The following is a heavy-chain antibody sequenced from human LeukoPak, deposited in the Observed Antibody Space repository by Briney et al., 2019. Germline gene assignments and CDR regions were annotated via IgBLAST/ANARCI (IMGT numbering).Heavy chain of an antibody. CDR1: GFSFSTYW. CDR2: IKQDGSEK. Sequence: GGSLRLSCAASGFSFSTYWMSWVRQAPGKGLEWVANIKQDGSEKYYLDSVKGRFTVSRDNAKNSLYLQMNSLRAEDTAVHYCARDAVHRRWDCWGQGTLVTVSS. J-gene: IGHJ4*02. CDR3: ARDAVHRRWDC. V-gene: IGHV3-7*01. D-gene: IGHD1-14*01.